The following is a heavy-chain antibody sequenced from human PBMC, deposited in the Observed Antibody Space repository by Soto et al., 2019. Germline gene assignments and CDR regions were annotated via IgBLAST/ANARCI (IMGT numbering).Heavy chain of an antibody. CDR3: VKEGGMKYFEF. CDR1: GFIFDNHA. CDR2: VTWNSVAT. J-gene: IGHJ2*01. D-gene: IGHD3-16*01. Sequence: EVQLVESGGGLVQPGRSLRLSCTASGFIFDNHAMHWVRQAPGKGLEWVAGVTWNSVATGYADSAKGRFTISRDNAKNSLYLQMNSLSAEDTAVYFCVKEGGMKYFEFWGRGTVVTVSS. V-gene: IGHV3-9*01.